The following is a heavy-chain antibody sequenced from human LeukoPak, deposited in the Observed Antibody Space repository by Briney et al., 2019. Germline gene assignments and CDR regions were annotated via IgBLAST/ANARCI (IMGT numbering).Heavy chain of an antibody. CDR1: GYTFTSYA. D-gene: IGHD5-18*01. CDR2: IIPIFGTA. Sequence: SVKVSCKASGYTFTSYAISWVRQAPGQGLEWMGGIIPIFGTANYAQKFQGRVTITADESTSTAYMELSSLRSEDTAVYYCARVFYTAMVTNYYYGMDVWGQGTTVTVSS. CDR3: ARVFYTAMVTNYYYGMDV. V-gene: IGHV1-69*13. J-gene: IGHJ6*02.